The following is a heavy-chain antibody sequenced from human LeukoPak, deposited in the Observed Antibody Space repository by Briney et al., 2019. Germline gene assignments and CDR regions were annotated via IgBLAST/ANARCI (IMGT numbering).Heavy chain of an antibody. D-gene: IGHD3-3*01. CDR3: ARVTIFGVAADWFDP. CDR2: IYTSGGT. CDR1: GGSISSGSYY. J-gene: IGHJ5*02. V-gene: IGHV4-61*02. Sequence: SETLSLTCTVSGGSISSGSYYWSWIRQPAGKGLEWIGRIYTSGGTNYNPSLKSRVTISVDTSKNQFSLKLSSVTAADTAVYYCARVTIFGVAADWFDPWGQGTLVTVSS.